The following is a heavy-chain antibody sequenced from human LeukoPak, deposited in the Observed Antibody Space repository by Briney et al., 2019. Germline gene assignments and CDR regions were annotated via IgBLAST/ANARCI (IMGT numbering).Heavy chain of an antibody. J-gene: IGHJ4*02. CDR1: GYTFTSYY. V-gene: IGHV1-46*01. Sequence: GASVKVSCKASGYTFTSYYMHWVRQAPGQGLEWMGIINPSGGSTSYAQKFQGRVTMTRDTSITTAYMELSRLRSDDTAVYYCARGGVVLDYDILTGYPTDFDYWGQGVLVTVSS. CDR3: ARGGVVLDYDILTGYPTDFDY. CDR2: INPSGGST. D-gene: IGHD3-9*01.